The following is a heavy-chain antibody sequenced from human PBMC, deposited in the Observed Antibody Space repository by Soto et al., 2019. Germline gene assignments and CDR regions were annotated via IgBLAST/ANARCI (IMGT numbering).Heavy chain of an antibody. CDR2: IYYSGRT. CDR1: GESISSSSYY. Sequence: KSSQTLSLTCLVSGESISSSSYYWGWLRQPPGKGLEWIRRIYYSGRTYYNPCFKSRVTISLDTSKNPCSLKLRSVTATDTAVDLCARQRTTVVTQGYFDHWGQGALVNVSS. V-gene: IGHV4-39*01. D-gene: IGHD2-21*02. CDR3: ARQRTTVVTQGYFDH. J-gene: IGHJ4*02.